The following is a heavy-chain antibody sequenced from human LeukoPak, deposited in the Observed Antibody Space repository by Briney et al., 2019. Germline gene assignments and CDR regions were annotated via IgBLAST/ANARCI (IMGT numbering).Heavy chain of an antibody. CDR2: NYTSGST. Sequence: PSQTLSLTCTVSGGSISSGSYYWSWIRQLAGKGLEGIGRNYTSGSTNYNPSLKSRVTISVDTSKNQFSLKLSSVTAADTAVYYCARALITFGGVIVKVGDYFDYWGQGTLVTVSS. V-gene: IGHV4-61*02. D-gene: IGHD3-16*02. CDR3: ARALITFGGVIVKVGDYFDY. CDR1: GGSISSGSYY. J-gene: IGHJ4*02.